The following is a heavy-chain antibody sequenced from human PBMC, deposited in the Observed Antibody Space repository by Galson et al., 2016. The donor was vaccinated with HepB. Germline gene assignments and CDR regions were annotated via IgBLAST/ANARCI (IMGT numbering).Heavy chain of an antibody. CDR3: ARGVVVTALGYFDY. J-gene: IGHJ4*02. CDR2: ITGSGATT. Sequence: SLRLSCAASGFSFSTSGMSWVRQTPGRGLEWVSGITGSGATTHYADSVKGRFTISRDNSKNTLYLQMNSLRAEDTAVYYCARGVVVTALGYFDYWGQGTLVTVSS. CDR1: GFSFSTSG. D-gene: IGHD2-21*02. V-gene: IGHV3-23*01.